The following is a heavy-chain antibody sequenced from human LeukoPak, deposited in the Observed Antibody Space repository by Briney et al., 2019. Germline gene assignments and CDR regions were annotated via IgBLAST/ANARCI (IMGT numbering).Heavy chain of an antibody. D-gene: IGHD5-12*01. Sequence: SETLSLTCTVSGGSISRYYWSWIRQPPGKGLEWIGYIYDIGSANYNSSLKSRVTMSIDTSKNQFSLKLNSVTAADTAVYYCARVVATGYYYTDLWGKGTTVTISS. CDR2: IYDIGSA. V-gene: IGHV4-59*01. J-gene: IGHJ6*03. CDR1: GGSISRYY. CDR3: ARVVATGYYYTDL.